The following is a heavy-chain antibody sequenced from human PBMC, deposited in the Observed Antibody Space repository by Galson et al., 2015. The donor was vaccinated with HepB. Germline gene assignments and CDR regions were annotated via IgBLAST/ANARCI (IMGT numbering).Heavy chain of an antibody. CDR1: GFTFRNHG. CDR3: VRDRSATHLDY. Sequence: SLRLSCAASGFTFRNHGMHWVRQAPGKGLEWVGVIYYDGSNKYYADSVKGRTSISRDNSKNILWLQMSSLRAEDTAVYSCVRDRSATHLDYWGQGAVVIVSS. CDR2: IYYDGSNK. V-gene: IGHV3-33*01. J-gene: IGHJ4*02.